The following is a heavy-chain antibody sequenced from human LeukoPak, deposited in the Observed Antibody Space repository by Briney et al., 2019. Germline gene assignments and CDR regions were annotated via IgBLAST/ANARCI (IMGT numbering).Heavy chain of an antibody. CDR2: IKQDGSEE. CDR1: GFTFSSYW. CDR3: ARDRTIFGVVTFDY. J-gene: IGHJ4*02. D-gene: IGHD3-3*01. V-gene: IGHV3-7*01. Sequence: GGSLRLSCAASGFTFSSYWMSWVRQAPGKGLEWVANIKQDGSEEYYVDSVKGRFTISRDNAKNSLYLQMNSLRAEDTAVYYCARDRTIFGVVTFDYWGQGTLVTVSS.